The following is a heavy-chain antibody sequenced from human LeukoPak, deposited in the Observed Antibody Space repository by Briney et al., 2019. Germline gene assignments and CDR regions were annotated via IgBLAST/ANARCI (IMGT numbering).Heavy chain of an antibody. V-gene: IGHV1-2*02. D-gene: IGHD3-10*01. Sequence: ASVKVSCKASGYTFTDYYIHWVRQAPGQGLEWMGWINPNSGGTNYAQKFQGRVTMTRNTSISTAYMELSSLRSEDTAVYYCAREHRGFGELSLIDYWGQGTLVTVSS. CDR1: GYTFTDYY. CDR2: INPNSGGT. J-gene: IGHJ4*02. CDR3: AREHRGFGELSLIDY.